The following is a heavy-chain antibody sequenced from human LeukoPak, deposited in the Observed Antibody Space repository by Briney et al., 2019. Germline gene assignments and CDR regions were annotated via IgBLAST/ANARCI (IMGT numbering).Heavy chain of an antibody. D-gene: IGHD3-16*01. V-gene: IGHV5-51*01. CDR1: GYSFTSYW. J-gene: IGHJ6*03. CDR3: VRHPGGGPRGVGHDYYYYMDV. CDR2: IYPGDSDT. Sequence: GESLKISCKGSGYSFTSYWIGWVRQMPGKGLEWMGIIYPGDSDTRYSPSFQGQVTISADKSISTAYLQWSSLKASDTAMYYCVRHPGGGPRGVGHDYYYYMDVWGKGTTVTVSS.